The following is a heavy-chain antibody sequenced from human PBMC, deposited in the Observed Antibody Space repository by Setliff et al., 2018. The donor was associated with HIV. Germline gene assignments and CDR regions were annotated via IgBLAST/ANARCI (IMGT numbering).Heavy chain of an antibody. V-gene: IGHV4-39*01. J-gene: IGHJ5*01. CDR1: GGSIRSRDYS. CDR2: LPHSGAT. D-gene: IGHD3-3*01. Sequence: PSETLSLTCTVSGGSIRSRDYSWGWIRQPPGKGLEWIVSLPHSGATFYNPSLRSRVTTSEDTSKNQFSLRLSSVTAADTAVYYCARRAYYDLWSGFYLSIANRFDSWGQGILVTVSS. CDR3: ARRAYYDLWSGFYLSIANRFDS.